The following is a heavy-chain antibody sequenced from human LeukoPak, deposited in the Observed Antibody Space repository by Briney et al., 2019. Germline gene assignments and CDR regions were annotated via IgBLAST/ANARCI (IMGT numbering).Heavy chain of an antibody. D-gene: IGHD3-22*01. CDR2: IIPIFGTA. Sequence: SVKVSCKASGGTFSSYAISWVRQAPGQGLEWMGGIIPIFGTANYAQKFQGRVTITTDESTSTAYMELSSLRSGDTAVYYCARGDRTYNWFDPWGQGTLVTVSS. CDR3: ARGDRTYNWFDP. V-gene: IGHV1-69*05. CDR1: GGTFSSYA. J-gene: IGHJ5*02.